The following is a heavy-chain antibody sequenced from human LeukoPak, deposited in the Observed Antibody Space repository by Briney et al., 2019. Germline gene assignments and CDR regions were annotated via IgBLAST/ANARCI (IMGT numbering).Heavy chain of an antibody. CDR3: ARDRLEAVADDDYFDY. V-gene: IGHV3-33*01. J-gene: IGHJ4*02. D-gene: IGHD6-19*01. CDR1: GFTFSNHG. Sequence: GGSLRLSCAASGFTFSNHGMHWVRQAPGKGPEWVALIWHDGSNKYYGDSVKGRFTISRDNSKNTVYLQMNSLRAEDTGVYYCARDRLEAVADDDYFDYWGQGTLVTVSS. CDR2: IWHDGSNK.